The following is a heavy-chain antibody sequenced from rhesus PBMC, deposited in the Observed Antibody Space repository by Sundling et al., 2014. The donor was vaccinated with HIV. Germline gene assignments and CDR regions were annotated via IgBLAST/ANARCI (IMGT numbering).Heavy chain of an antibody. J-gene: IGHJ6*01. CDR3: AKDSETIQLQTYGLDS. Sequence: EVQLVESGGGLVQPGGSLRLSCAASGFTFSSYGMYWVRQAPGKGLEWISAISDTGGTTYYAGSVRGRFTISRDNSKNTLSLQMNSLRAEDTAVYYCAKDSETIQLQTYGLDSWGQGVVVTVSS. D-gene: IGHD5-12*01. V-gene: IGHV3-103*01. CDR2: ISDTGGTT. CDR1: GFTFSSYG.